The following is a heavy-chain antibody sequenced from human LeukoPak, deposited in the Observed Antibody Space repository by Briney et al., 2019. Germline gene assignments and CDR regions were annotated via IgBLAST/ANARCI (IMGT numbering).Heavy chain of an antibody. Sequence: GASVKVSCKASGFTFTAYGFSWVRQAPGQGLEWLGWISAYDGNTNYAQKLQGRVTMTTDTSTSTAYMELRSLRSDDTAVYYCARDHSSSGQLFDYWGQGTLVTVSS. CDR1: GFTFTAYG. J-gene: IGHJ4*02. D-gene: IGHD6-13*01. V-gene: IGHV1-18*01. CDR3: ARDHSSSGQLFDY. CDR2: ISAYDGNT.